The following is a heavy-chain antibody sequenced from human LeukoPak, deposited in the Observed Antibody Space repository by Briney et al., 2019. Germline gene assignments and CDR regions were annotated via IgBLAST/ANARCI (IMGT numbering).Heavy chain of an antibody. CDR1: GFTFSSYS. V-gene: IGHV3-7*01. CDR2: IKQDGSEK. CDR3: ARVHSLLWFGELELLDI. Sequence: PGGSLRLSCAASGFTFSSYSMNWVRQAPGKGLEWVANIKQDGSEKYYVDSVKGRFTISRDNAKNSLYLQMNSLRAEDTAVYYCARVHSLLWFGELELLDIWGQGTMVTVSS. J-gene: IGHJ3*02. D-gene: IGHD3-10*01.